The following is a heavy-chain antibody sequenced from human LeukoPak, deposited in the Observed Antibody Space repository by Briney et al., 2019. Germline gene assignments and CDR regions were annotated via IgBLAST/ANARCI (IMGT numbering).Heavy chain of an antibody. CDR1: GYSISSGYY. J-gene: IGHJ6*03. CDR3: ARAGSSWSYSYYMDV. D-gene: IGHD6-13*01. Sequence: PSETLSLTCTVSGYSISSGYYWGWIRQPPGKGLEWIGSIYHSGSTYYNPSLKSRVTMSVDTSKNQFSLKLSSVTAADTAVYYCARAGSSWSYSYYMDVWGKGTTVTVSS. V-gene: IGHV4-38-2*02. CDR2: IYHSGST.